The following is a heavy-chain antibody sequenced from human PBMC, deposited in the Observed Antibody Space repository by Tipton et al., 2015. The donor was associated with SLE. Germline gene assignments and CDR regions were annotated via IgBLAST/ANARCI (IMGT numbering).Heavy chain of an antibody. Sequence: TLSLTCTVSGGSISSGSYYWSWIRQPAGKGLEWIGHIYTSGSTDYNPSLKSRVTISLDTSNKQFSLQLSSVTAADTAVYYCARSQTIRARAFDMWGQGTMVTVSS. D-gene: IGHD3-3*01. V-gene: IGHV4-61*09. J-gene: IGHJ3*02. CDR3: ARSQTIRARAFDM. CDR2: IYTSGST. CDR1: GGSISSGSYY.